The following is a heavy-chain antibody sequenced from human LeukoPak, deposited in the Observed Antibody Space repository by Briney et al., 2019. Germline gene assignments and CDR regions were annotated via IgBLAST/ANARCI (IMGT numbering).Heavy chain of an antibody. CDR1: GGPISSYY. D-gene: IGHD4-17*01. J-gene: IGHJ6*02. CDR3: ARRVATVTTSGTYYYYGMDV. V-gene: IGHV4-59*01. CDR2: IYYSGST. Sequence: SETLSLTCTVSGGPISSYYWSWIRQPPGKGLEWIGYIYYSGSTNYNPSLKSRVTISVDTSKNQFSLKLTSVTPADTAMYYCARRVATVTTSGTYYYYGMDVWGQGTAVTVSS.